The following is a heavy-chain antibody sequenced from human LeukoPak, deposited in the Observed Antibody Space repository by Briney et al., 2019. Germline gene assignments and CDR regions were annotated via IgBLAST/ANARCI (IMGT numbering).Heavy chain of an antibody. Sequence: SETLSLTCTVSGGSVSSYYWSWIWQPAGKGLEWIGRIYTSGSTNYNPSLKSRVTMSVDTSKNQFSLKLSSVTAADTAVYYCARASTRPDRISAFDIWGQGTMVTVSS. CDR2: IYTSGST. V-gene: IGHV4-4*07. J-gene: IGHJ3*02. D-gene: IGHD2-15*01. CDR1: GGSVSSYY. CDR3: ARASTRPDRISAFDI.